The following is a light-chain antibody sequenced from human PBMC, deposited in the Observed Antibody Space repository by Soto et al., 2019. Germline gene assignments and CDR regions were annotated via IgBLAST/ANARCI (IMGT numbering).Light chain of an antibody. J-gene: IGKJ1*01. CDR3: QQYGSSPGT. Sequence: EIVLTQSPGTLSLSPGERTTLSCRASQSISRYLAWYQQKPGQGPRLLIYGASSRATGTPDRFSGSGSGTDFTLTISRLEPEDFAVYYCQQYGSSPGTFGQGTKVDIK. CDR2: GAS. CDR1: QSISRY. V-gene: IGKV3-20*01.